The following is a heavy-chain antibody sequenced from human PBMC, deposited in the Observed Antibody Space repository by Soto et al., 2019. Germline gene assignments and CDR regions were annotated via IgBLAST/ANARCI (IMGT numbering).Heavy chain of an antibody. CDR2: ISSSSSDK. Sequence: GGSLRLSCAASGFPFSSHSMNWVRQAPGKGLEWVSYISSSSSDKYYAGSVKGRFTISRDNANNSLYLQMNSLRAEDTAVYYCARDLELQYYFDYWGQGTLVTVSS. V-gene: IGHV3-21*01. CDR1: GFPFSSHS. J-gene: IGHJ4*02. D-gene: IGHD1-7*01. CDR3: ARDLELQYYFDY.